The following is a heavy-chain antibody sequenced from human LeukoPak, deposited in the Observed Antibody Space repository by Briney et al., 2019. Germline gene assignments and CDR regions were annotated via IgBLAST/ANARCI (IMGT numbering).Heavy chain of an antibody. Sequence: ASVKVSCKASGYSFSDYHIHWVRQAPGQGLEWMGWLNPNSGVTEYAQKFQGRVTMTRDTSINTAYMELTRLTSDDTAVYFCSSANRIFTSVVTSFDRWGRGTLVTVSS. CDR1: GYSFSDYH. V-gene: IGHV1-2*02. J-gene: IGHJ4*02. CDR2: LNPNSGVT. CDR3: SSANRIFTSVVTSFDR. D-gene: IGHD3-3*02.